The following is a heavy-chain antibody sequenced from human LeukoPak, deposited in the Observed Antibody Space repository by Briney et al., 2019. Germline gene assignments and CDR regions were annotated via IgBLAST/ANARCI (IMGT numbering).Heavy chain of an antibody. J-gene: IGHJ4*02. V-gene: IGHV3-21*04. CDR1: GFTFSSSN. CDR2: ISFSSTYI. Sequence: KSGGSLRLSCAASGFTFSSSNMNWVRQAPGKGLEWVSSISFSSTYIYYADSVKGRFTISRDNAKNSLYLQMNSLRAEDTALYYCGRDLSGWYGPDYWGQGTLVTVSS. D-gene: IGHD6-19*01. CDR3: GRDLSGWYGPDY.